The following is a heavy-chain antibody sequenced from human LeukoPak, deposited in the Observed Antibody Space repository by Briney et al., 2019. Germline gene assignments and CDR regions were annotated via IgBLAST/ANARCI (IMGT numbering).Heavy chain of an antibody. CDR3: AKDGGQGADY. CDR2: ISGSDGST. Sequence: ETLSLTCTVSGGSISSSSYYWGWIRQPPGKGLEWVSGISGSDGSTYYADSVKGRFTISRDNSKNTLYLQMNSLRAEDMAVYYCAKDGGQGADYWGQGTLVTVSS. D-gene: IGHD3-16*01. V-gene: IGHV3-23*01. CDR1: GGSISSSSYY. J-gene: IGHJ4*02.